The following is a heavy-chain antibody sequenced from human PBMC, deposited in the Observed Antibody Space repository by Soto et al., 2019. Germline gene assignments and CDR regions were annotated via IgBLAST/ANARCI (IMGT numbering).Heavy chain of an antibody. J-gene: IGHJ6*03. CDR2: YGGSGGST. D-gene: IGHD3-16*01. Sequence: DVQLLESGGGLAQRGGSLRLSCAASGFSFSNYGMTWVRQAPGKGLEWVGYGGSGGSTDYADSVKGRFTISRDDSKNTLYLQMNSLRAEDTAVYYCVKFRGRAYPYYYMDVWGNGTTVTVSS. CDR1: GFSFSNYG. V-gene: IGHV3-23*01. CDR3: VKFRGRAYPYYYMDV.